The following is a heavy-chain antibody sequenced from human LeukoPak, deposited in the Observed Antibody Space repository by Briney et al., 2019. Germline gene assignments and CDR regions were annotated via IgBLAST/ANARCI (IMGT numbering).Heavy chain of an antibody. V-gene: IGHV3-23*01. CDR3: AKVRDTGGWYHFDN. Sequence: GGSLRLSCAASGFTFNNYAMNGVRQAPGKGLEWVSGISYSGANTHYADSVKGRFTVSRDNSRNTLHLEMNSLRAEDTAVYYCAKVRDTGGWYHFDNWGQGTLVTVSS. J-gene: IGHJ4*02. CDR1: GFTFNNYA. CDR2: ISYSGANT. D-gene: IGHD6-19*01.